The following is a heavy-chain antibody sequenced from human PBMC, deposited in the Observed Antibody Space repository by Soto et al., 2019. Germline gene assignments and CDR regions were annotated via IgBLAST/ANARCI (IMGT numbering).Heavy chain of an antibody. D-gene: IGHD3-9*01. Sequence: EVQLVESGGGLVKPGGSLRLSCAASGFTFSSYSMNWVRQAPGKGLEWVSSISSSSSYIYYADSVKGRFTISRDNAKNSLYLQMNSLRAEDTAVYYCARVLRHYDILTGYTDYYYYGMDVWGQGTTVTVSS. CDR2: ISSSSSYI. CDR3: ARVLRHYDILTGYTDYYYYGMDV. J-gene: IGHJ6*02. V-gene: IGHV3-21*01. CDR1: GFTFSSYS.